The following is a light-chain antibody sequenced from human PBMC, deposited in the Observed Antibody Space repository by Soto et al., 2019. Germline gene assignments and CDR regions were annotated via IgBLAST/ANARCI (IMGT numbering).Light chain of an antibody. V-gene: IGKV3-15*01. CDR2: GAS. J-gene: IGKJ1*01. Sequence: IVMTQSPAPLSVSPGARATLSCRASQSVSSNLACYQQKPGQAPRLLIYGASTRATGIPARFSGSGSGTEFTLTISSLQSEDFAVYYCQQYNNWWTFGQGTKVDIK. CDR3: QQYNNWWT. CDR1: QSVSSN.